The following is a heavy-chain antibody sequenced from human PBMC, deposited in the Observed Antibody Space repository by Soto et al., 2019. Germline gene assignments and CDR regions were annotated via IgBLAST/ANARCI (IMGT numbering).Heavy chain of an antibody. CDR3: AXEGSHSYGYDYYYYGMDV. CDR2: ISAYNGNT. D-gene: IGHD5-18*01. CDR1: GYTFTSYG. Sequence: ASVKVSCKASGYTFTSYGISWVRQAPGQGLEWMGWISAYNGNTNYAQKLQGRVTMTTDTSTSTAYMELRSLRSDDTAVYYCAXEGSHSYGYDYYYYGMDVWGQGTTVTSP. V-gene: IGHV1-18*04. J-gene: IGHJ6*02.